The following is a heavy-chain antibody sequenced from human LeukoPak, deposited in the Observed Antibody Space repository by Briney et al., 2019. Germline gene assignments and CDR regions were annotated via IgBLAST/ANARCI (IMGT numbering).Heavy chain of an antibody. V-gene: IGHV1-2*02. CDR2: INPNSGGT. CDR1: GYTFTSYY. Sequence: ASVKVSCKASGYTFTSYYMHWVRQAPGQGLEWMGWINPNSGGTNYAQKFQGRVTMTRDTSISTAYMELSRLRSDDTAVYYCARSGYGGNSFDKGYWGQGTLVTVSS. D-gene: IGHD4-23*01. J-gene: IGHJ4*02. CDR3: ARSGYGGNSFDKGY.